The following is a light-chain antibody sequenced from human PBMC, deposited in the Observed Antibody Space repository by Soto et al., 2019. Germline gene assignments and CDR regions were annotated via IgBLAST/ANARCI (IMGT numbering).Light chain of an antibody. V-gene: IGLV2-8*01. Sequence: QSALTQPPSASGSPGQSVTISCTGTSSDVGGYNYVSWYQQHPGKAPKLMIYEVSKRPSGVPDRFSGSKSGNTASLTVSGLQAEDEADYYCSSWDDSLNGVVFGRGTKLTVL. CDR1: SSDVGGYNY. J-gene: IGLJ2*01. CDR2: EVS. CDR3: SSWDDSLNGVV.